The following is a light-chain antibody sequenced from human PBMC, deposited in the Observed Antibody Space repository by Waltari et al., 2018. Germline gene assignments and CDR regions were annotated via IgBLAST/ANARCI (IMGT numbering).Light chain of an antibody. J-gene: IGKJ2*01. CDR3: QQYYSYPYT. CDR2: AAS. Sequence: AIRMTQSPSSFSASTGDRVPIPCRASQGISSYLAWYQQKPGEAPKLLIYAASTLQSGVPSRCSGSGSGTDFTLTISCLQSEDFATYYCQQYYSYPYTFGQGTKLEIK. CDR1: QGISSY. V-gene: IGKV1-8*01.